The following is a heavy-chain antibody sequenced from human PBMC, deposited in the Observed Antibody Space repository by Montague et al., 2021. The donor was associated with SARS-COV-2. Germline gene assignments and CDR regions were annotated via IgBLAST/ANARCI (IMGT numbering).Heavy chain of an antibody. J-gene: IGHJ3*02. CDR3: ARGWRPVVVPGAGPAGRAFDI. V-gene: IGHV4-34*01. CDR1: GGSFSNYY. CDR2: VNQSGTT. Sequence: SETLSLTCAISGGSFSNYYWCWIRQPPGKGLEWIGEVNQSGTTIYNPSVKSGVTISEDTSKNQFYLRLNSVTAADTAVYYCARGWRPVVVPGAGPAGRAFDIWGQGTMVTVSS. D-gene: IGHD2-2*01.